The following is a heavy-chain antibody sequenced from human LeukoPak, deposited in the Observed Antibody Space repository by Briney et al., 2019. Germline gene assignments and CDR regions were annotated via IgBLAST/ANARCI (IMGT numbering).Heavy chain of an antibody. CDR3: CGSGWFAGPLGY. Sequence: PSETLSLTCSVSGGSITKNGYYWGWIRQSPETGLEWIGSMHYSGSTYYNPSLNSRVTTSVDTSKNQFSLKLTSVTAADTAVYYCCGSGWFAGPLGYWGQGALVTVSS. D-gene: IGHD6-19*01. J-gene: IGHJ4*02. V-gene: IGHV4-39*07. CDR1: GGSITKNGYY. CDR2: MHYSGST.